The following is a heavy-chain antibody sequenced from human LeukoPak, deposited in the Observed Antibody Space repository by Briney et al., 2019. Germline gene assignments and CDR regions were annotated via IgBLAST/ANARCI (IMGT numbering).Heavy chain of an antibody. V-gene: IGHV3-30*04. Sequence: GGSLRLSCAASGFTFSSYAMHWVRQAPGKGLEWVAVISYDGSNKYYADSVKGRFTISRDNSKNTLYLQMNSLRAEDTAVYYCARDRASSSSLDYWGQGTLVTVSS. CDR3: ARDRASSSSLDY. D-gene: IGHD6-6*01. CDR1: GFTFSSYA. CDR2: ISYDGSNK. J-gene: IGHJ4*02.